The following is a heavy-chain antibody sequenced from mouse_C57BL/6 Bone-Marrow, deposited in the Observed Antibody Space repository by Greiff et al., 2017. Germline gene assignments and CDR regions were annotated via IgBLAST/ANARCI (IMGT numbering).Heavy chain of an antibody. Sequence: VQLQQSGPELVKPGASVKISCKASGYTFTDYYINWVKQRPGQGLEWIGWIFLGSGSTYYNEKFKGKATLTVDKSSSTAYMLLSSLTSEDSAVYFCARSGYYGSPPYLDYWGQGTTLTVSS. J-gene: IGHJ2*01. CDR3: ARSGYYGSPPYLDY. CDR2: IFLGSGST. V-gene: IGHV1-75*01. D-gene: IGHD1-1*01. CDR1: GYTFTDYY.